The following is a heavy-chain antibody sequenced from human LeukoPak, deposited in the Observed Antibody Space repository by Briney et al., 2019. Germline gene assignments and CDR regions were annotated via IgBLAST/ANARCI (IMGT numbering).Heavy chain of an antibody. D-gene: IGHD4-17*01. J-gene: IGHJ3*02. CDR3: AGINDYGDPTGAFDI. CDR1: GFTFSSYA. Sequence: GGSLRLSCAASGFTFSSYAMNWVRQAPGKGLEWVSSISSSSSYIHYTDSVKGRFTISRDNAKNSLYLQMNSLRVEDTAVYYCAGINDYGDPTGAFDIWGQGTMVTVSS. CDR2: ISSSSSYI. V-gene: IGHV3-21*01.